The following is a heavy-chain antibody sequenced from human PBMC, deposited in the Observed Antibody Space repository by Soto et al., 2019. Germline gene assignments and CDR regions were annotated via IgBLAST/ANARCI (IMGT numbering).Heavy chain of an antibody. J-gene: IGHJ6*02. Sequence: PSETLSLTCTVSGGSISSRSYFWGWFRQPPGKGLEWIGSLYYSGNTYYNASLKSRVTMAVDTSKNQFSLKLSSVTAADTAVYYCASIYCSGGRCYSDGRPTYYFYGMDVWGQGTTVTV. CDR3: ASIYCSGGRCYSDGRPTYYFYGMDV. D-gene: IGHD2-15*01. CDR1: GGSISSRSYF. V-gene: IGHV4-39*01. CDR2: LYYSGNT.